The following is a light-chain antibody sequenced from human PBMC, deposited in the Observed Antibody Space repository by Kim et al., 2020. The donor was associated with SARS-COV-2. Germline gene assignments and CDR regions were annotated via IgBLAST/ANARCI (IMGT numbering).Light chain of an antibody. J-gene: IGKJ3*01. V-gene: IGKV3D-15*01. CDR2: SAS. CDR1: QSVRSN. Sequence: EIVMTQSPATLSVSPGERATLSCRASQSVRSNLAWYQQKPRQPPRLHIYSASTRAAGIPARFSGSGSGTEFTLTISSLQSEDFAVYYCHQYDRWPPARTFGPGTKVDIK. CDR3: HQYDRWPPART.